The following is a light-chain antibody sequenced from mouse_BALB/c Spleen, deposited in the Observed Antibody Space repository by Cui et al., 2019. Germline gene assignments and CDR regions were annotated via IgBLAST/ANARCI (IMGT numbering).Light chain of an antibody. V-gene: IGKV5-39*01. J-gene: IGKJ2*01. CDR2: YAS. Sequence: DIVMTQSAATLSVTPGDRVSLSCRASQSISDYLHWYQQKSHESPRLLIKYASQSISGIPSRFSCSGSGSDFTLSINSVEPEDVGVYYCQNGHSPYTVGGGTKLEIK. CDR1: QSISDY. CDR3: QNGHSPYT.